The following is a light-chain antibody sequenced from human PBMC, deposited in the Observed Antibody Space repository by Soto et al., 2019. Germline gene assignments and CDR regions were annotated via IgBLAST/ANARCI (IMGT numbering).Light chain of an antibody. J-gene: IGKJ5*01. CDR1: QGISSY. CDR3: QQYGNSPPGT. CDR2: AAS. Sequence: RMTQSPSTLSASVGDIVTLTCRASQGISSYLAWYQQKPGKAPKLLIYAASTLQSGVPSRFSGSGSGTDFTLTISRLEPEDFAVYFCQQYGNSPPGTFGQGTRLEI. V-gene: IGKV1-27*01.